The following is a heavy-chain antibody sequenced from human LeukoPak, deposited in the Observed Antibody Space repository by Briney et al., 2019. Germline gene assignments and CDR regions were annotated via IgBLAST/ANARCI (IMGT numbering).Heavy chain of an antibody. D-gene: IGHD2-15*01. CDR3: ARVEAPRDINDWYFDL. Sequence: SETLSLTCTVSGYSIAHGFFWAWIRQPPGGGLEWIGSLYHSGTTYYNTSLKSRISTSVDTSKNQFSLKLRLVTAADTAVYYCARVEAPRDINDWYFDLWGRGTLVTVSS. J-gene: IGHJ2*01. CDR1: GYSIAHGFF. V-gene: IGHV4-38-2*02. CDR2: LYHSGTT.